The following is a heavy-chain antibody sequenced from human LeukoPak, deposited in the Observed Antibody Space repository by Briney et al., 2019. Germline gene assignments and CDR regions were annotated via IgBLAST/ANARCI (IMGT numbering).Heavy chain of an antibody. V-gene: IGHV3-21*01. D-gene: IGHD5-12*01. CDR3: ARDFMGESGYAGY. CDR1: GFTFSSYS. Sequence: TGGSLRLSCAASGFTFSSYSMNWVRQAPGKGLEWISSISPTGNSVYYADSLKDRSTISRDAAKNSLYLQMSSLRADDTAMYYCARDFMGESGYAGYWGQGTLVTVSS. CDR2: ISPTGNSV. J-gene: IGHJ4*02.